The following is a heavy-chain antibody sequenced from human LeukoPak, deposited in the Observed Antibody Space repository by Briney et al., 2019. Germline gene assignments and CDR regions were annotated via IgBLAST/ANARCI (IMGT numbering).Heavy chain of an antibody. J-gene: IGHJ4*02. CDR1: GGSISSYY. CDR3: ARGYDYVWGSYPH. CDR2: IYYSGST. D-gene: IGHD3-16*02. V-gene: IGHV4-59*01. Sequence: SETLSLTCTVSGGSISSYYWSWIRQPPGKGLXXIGYIYYSGSTNYNPSLKSRVTISVDTSKNQFSLKLSSVTAADTAVYYCARGYDYVWGSYPHWGQGTLVTVSS.